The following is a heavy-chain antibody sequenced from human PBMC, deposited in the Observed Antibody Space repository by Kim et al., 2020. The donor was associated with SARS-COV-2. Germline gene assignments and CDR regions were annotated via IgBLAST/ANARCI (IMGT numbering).Heavy chain of an antibody. Sequence: GGSLRLSCAASGFTFSSYEMNWVRQAPGKGLEWVSYISSSGSTIYYADSVKGRFTISRDNAKNSLYLQMNSLRAEDTAVYYCARGGVSMVYAIDSTFDYWGQGTLVTVSS. D-gene: IGHD2-8*01. CDR2: ISSSGSTI. J-gene: IGHJ4*02. CDR1: GFTFSSYE. CDR3: ARGGVSMVYAIDSTFDY. V-gene: IGHV3-48*03.